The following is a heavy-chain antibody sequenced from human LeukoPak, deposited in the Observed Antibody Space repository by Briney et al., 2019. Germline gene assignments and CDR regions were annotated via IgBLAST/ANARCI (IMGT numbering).Heavy chain of an antibody. J-gene: IGHJ3*02. Sequence: PSETLSLTCTVSGGSISSSSYYWGWTRQPPGKGLEWIGSIYYSGSTYYNPSLKSRVTISVDTSKNQFSLKLSSVTAADTAVYYCASSQDSGDAFDIWGQGTMVTVSS. CDR3: ASSQDSGDAFDI. D-gene: IGHD1-26*01. CDR2: IYYSGST. V-gene: IGHV4-39*01. CDR1: GGSISSSSYY.